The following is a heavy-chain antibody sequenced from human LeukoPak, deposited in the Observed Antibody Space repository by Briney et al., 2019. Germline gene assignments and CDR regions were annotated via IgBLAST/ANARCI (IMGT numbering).Heavy chain of an antibody. V-gene: IGHV5-51*01. Sequence: GESLKISCKGFGYSFTNYWIGWVRQMPGKGLEWMGIIDPGDSDTRYSPSFQGQVTFSADKSISTAYLQWSSLKASDTAMYYCARQADYDLLTGYYKGHLDYWGQGTPVTVSS. CDR1: GYSFTNYW. D-gene: IGHD3-9*01. J-gene: IGHJ4*02. CDR2: IDPGDSDT. CDR3: ARQADYDLLTGYYKGHLDY.